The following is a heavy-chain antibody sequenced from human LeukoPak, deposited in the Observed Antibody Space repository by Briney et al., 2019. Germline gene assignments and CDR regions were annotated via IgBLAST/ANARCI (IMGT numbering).Heavy chain of an antibody. CDR3: AKSGRGSSSEKNWFDP. CDR1: GFTFSSYG. D-gene: IGHD6-6*01. CDR2: IWYDGSNK. Sequence: GGSLRLSCAASGFTFSSYGMHWVRQAPGKGLEWVAVIWYDGSNKYYADSVKGRFTISRDNSKNTLYLQMNSLRAEDTAVYYCAKSGRGSSSEKNWFDPWGQGTLVTVSS. J-gene: IGHJ5*02. V-gene: IGHV3-33*06.